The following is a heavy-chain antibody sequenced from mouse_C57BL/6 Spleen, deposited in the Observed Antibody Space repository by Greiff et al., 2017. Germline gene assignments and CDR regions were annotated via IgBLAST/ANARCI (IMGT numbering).Heavy chain of an antibody. V-gene: IGHV5-17*01. CDR2: ISSGSSTI. CDR1: GFTFSDYG. D-gene: IGHD3-2*02. Sequence: LVESGGGLVKPGGSLKLSCAASGFTFSDYGMHWVRQAPEKGLEWVAYISSGSSTIYYADTVKGRFTISRDNAKNTLFLQMTSLRSEDTAMYYCARARQLRLGAMDYWGQGTSVTVSS. CDR3: ARARQLRLGAMDY. J-gene: IGHJ4*01.